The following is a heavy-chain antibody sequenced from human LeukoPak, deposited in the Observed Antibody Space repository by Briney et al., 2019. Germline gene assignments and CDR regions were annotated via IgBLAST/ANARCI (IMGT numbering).Heavy chain of an antibody. CDR1: GGSISSYY. Sequence: PSETLSLTCTVSGGSISSYYWSWIRQPPGKGLEWIGYIYYSGSTNYNPSLKSRVTISVDTSKNQFSLKLSSVTAADTAVYYCARHSTMVRGVHAFDIWGQGTMVTVSS. D-gene: IGHD3-10*01. CDR3: ARHSTMVRGVHAFDI. CDR2: IYYSGST. J-gene: IGHJ3*02. V-gene: IGHV4-59*08.